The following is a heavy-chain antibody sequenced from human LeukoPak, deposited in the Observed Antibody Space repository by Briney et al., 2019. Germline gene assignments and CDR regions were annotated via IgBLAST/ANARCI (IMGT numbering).Heavy chain of an antibody. Sequence: GGSLRLSCAASGFTFSSYAMSWVRQAPGKGLEWVSAISGSGGSTYYADSVKGRFTISRDNSKNTLYLQMNSLRAEDTAVYYCAKDSSLPGIAVAGYFDSWGQGTLVTVSS. CDR2: ISGSGGST. CDR3: AKDSSLPGIAVAGYFDS. CDR1: GFTFSSYA. J-gene: IGHJ4*02. D-gene: IGHD6-19*01. V-gene: IGHV3-23*01.